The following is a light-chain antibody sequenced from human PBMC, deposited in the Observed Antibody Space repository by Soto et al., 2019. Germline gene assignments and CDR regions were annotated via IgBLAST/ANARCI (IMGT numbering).Light chain of an antibody. CDR1: QSVSSSY. V-gene: IGKV3-20*01. Sequence: VLTQSPGTLSLSPGERATLSCRASQSVSSSYLAWYQQKPGQAPRLLIYGASSRATSIPDRFSGSGSVTDLTLTISRLEPEDFAVYYCQQYGSSPLTFGQGTKVEIK. CDR3: QQYGSSPLT. CDR2: GAS. J-gene: IGKJ1*01.